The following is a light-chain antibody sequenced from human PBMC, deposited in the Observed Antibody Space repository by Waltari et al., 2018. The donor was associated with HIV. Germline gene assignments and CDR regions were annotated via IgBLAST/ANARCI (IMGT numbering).Light chain of an antibody. CDR1: YIGTKS. CDR3: QVWDSGAVI. V-gene: IGLV3-9*01. CDR2: ADI. J-gene: IGLJ2*01. Sequence: YEVTQARSVSVTLGQTAKITCGGNYIGTKSVHWYQQRPGQAPTLVTFADIGRPSVVPDRFSGSSSGNLATLSINRVQSGDEADYYCQVWDSGAVIFGGGTKLTV.